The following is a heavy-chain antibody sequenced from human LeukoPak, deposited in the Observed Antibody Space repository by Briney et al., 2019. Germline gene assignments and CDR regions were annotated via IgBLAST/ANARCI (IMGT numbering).Heavy chain of an antibody. CDR2: INHSGST. J-gene: IGHJ4*02. V-gene: IGHV4-34*01. Sequence: PSETLSLTCAVYGGSFSGYYWSWIRQPPGKGLEWIGEINHSGSTNYNPSLKSRVTISVDTSKNQFSLKLSSVTAADTAVYYCARGYYGSVSYYNGLGYWGQGTLVTVSS. CDR1: GGSFSGYY. D-gene: IGHD3-10*01. CDR3: ARGYYGSVSYYNGLGY.